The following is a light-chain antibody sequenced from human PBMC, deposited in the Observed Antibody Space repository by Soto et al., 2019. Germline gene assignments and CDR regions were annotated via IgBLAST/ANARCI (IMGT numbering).Light chain of an antibody. J-gene: IGKJ4*01. CDR3: QKYNTAPAFS. V-gene: IGKV1-27*01. CDR2: AAS. CDR1: QGISNY. Sequence: DIQMTQSPSSLSASVGDRVTITCRASQGISNYLAWYQQKPGKVPNLLIYAASTLQSGVPSRFSGSGSGTYCTITINSLQPEDVATDSAQKYNTAPAFSVGGRTKVEI.